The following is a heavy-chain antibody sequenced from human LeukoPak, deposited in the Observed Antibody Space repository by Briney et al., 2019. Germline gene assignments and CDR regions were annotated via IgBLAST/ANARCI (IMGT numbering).Heavy chain of an antibody. V-gene: IGHV3-64D*09. CDR1: GFTFSASP. CDR2: ISATGHAT. CDR3: VKEIAYYDY. D-gene: IGHD2-21*01. J-gene: IGHJ4*02. Sequence: GSLRLSCSASGFTFSASPMHWLRQAPGKGLQYVSAISATGHATYYGDSVKGRFTISRDNSKNTLYLQMTSLREDDAGLYYCVKEIAYYDYWGQGTLVTVSS.